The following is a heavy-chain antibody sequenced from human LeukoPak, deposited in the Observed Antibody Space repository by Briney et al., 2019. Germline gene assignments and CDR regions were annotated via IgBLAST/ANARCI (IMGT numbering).Heavy chain of an antibody. Sequence: ASVKVSCKASGYTFTSYAMNWVRQAPGQGLEWMGWINTNTGNPTYAQGFTGRFVFSLDTSVSTAYLQISSLKAEDTAVYYCARGLLYCTNGVCYTGEYWFDPWGQGTLVTVSS. D-gene: IGHD2-8*01. CDR2: INTNTGNP. CDR1: GYTFTSYA. J-gene: IGHJ5*02. V-gene: IGHV7-4-1*02. CDR3: ARGLLYCTNGVCYTGEYWFDP.